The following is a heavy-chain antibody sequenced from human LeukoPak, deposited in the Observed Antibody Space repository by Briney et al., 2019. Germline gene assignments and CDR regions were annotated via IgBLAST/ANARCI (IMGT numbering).Heavy chain of an antibody. D-gene: IGHD6-25*01. Sequence: GASVKVSCKASGYTFTNYAIHWVRQAPGRRLEWMGWSNGANGNTEYSPAFQGRVSITRDTSASTAYMELSSLSSEDMAIYYCARGIHSGAWLTDYWGQGILVTVS. V-gene: IGHV1-3*02. CDR2: SNGANGNT. J-gene: IGHJ4*02. CDR1: GYTFTNYA. CDR3: ARGIHSGAWLTDY.